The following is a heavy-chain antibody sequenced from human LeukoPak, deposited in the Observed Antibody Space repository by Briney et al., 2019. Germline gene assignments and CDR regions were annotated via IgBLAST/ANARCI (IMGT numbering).Heavy chain of an antibody. V-gene: IGHV3-21*06. CDR2: ISPSSSYI. J-gene: IGHJ4*02. CDR1: GFTFSSSS. CDR3: AREGGYCSGGSCRFDY. Sequence: GGPLRLSCAASGFTFSSSSMNWVRQAPGKGLEFFSSISPSSSYIYYAASVKRRFTIYRDDAKNSLFLQMNSLRAEETAVYYCAREGGYCSGGSCRFDYWGQGTLVTVSS. D-gene: IGHD2-15*01.